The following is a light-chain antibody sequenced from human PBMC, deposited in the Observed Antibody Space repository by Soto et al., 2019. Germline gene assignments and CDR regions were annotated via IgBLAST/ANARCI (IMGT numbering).Light chain of an antibody. J-gene: IGKJ3*01. CDR1: QDVSTW. CDR2: DAS. V-gene: IGKV1-5*01. CDR3: QQYKSSRFP. Sequence: DIQMTQSPSTLSASVGDRVTITCRASQDVSTWLAWYQQKPGKAPKLLIIDASSLESGVPSRFSGSGSGTPFSLTISSLHPDDFATYYCQQYKSSRFPFGPGTNVDIK.